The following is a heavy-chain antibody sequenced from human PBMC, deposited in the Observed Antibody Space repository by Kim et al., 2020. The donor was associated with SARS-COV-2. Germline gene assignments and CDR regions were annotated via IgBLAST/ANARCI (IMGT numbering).Heavy chain of an antibody. Sequence: GGSLRLSCSASGFTFSSYAMHWVRQAPGKGLEYVSAISSNGGSTYYADSVKGRFTISRDNSKNTLYLQMSSLRAEDTAVYYCHGWYSSGWYGGGRGYWGQGTLVTVSS. J-gene: IGHJ4*02. CDR3: HGWYSSGWYGGGRGY. CDR2: ISSNGGST. V-gene: IGHV3-64D*06. CDR1: GFTFSSYA. D-gene: IGHD6-19*01.